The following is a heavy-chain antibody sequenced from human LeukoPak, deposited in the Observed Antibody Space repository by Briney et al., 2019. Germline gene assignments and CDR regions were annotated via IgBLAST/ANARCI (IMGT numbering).Heavy chain of an antibody. D-gene: IGHD5-12*01. Sequence: GASVKVSCKASGYTFTGYYMHWVRQAPGQGLEWMGWINPNSGGTNYAQKFQGRVTMTRDTSISTAYMELSRLRSDDTAVYYCARDRGRWLRDFDYWGQGTLVTVSS. CDR2: INPNSGGT. CDR1: GYTFTGYY. J-gene: IGHJ4*02. CDR3: ARDRGRWLRDFDY. V-gene: IGHV1-2*02.